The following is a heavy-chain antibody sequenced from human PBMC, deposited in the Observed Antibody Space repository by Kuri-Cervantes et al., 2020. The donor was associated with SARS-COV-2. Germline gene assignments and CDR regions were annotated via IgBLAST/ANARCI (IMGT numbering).Heavy chain of an antibody. CDR2: IYYRGST. V-gene: IGHV4-59*08. CDR3: ARHAVRYYFDY. Sequence: SQTLSLTCAVYGGSFIGYYWSWIRQPPGKGLEWIGYIYYRGSTNYNPSLKSRVTISVDTSKNQFSLKLSSVTAADTAVYYCARHAVRYYFDYWGQGTLVTVSS. CDR1: GGSFIGYY. D-gene: IGHD3-22*01. J-gene: IGHJ4*02.